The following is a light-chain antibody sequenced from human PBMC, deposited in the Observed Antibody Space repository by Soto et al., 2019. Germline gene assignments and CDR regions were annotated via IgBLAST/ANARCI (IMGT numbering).Light chain of an antibody. CDR2: DGS. CDR1: SSDVGSYNL. V-gene: IGLV2-23*01. J-gene: IGLJ1*01. Sequence: QSALTQPASMSGSPGQSITISCTGTSSDVGSYNLVSWYQQFPDKAPKLIIYDGSERPSGVSDRFSGSKSGNTASLTISGLRTEDEAEYHCSSYAHSRSSADVFGTGPKVTV. CDR3: SSYAHSRSSADV.